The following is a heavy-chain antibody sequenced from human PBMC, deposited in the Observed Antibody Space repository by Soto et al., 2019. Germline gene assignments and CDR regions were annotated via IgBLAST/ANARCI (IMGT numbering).Heavy chain of an antibody. CDR2: ISSSGSTI. V-gene: IGHV3-48*03. CDR3: ARDKLRGIQLCTVPPETYYYYGMDV. J-gene: IGHJ6*02. CDR1: GFTFSSYE. Sequence: GGSLRLSCAASGFTFSSYEMNWVRQAPGKGLEWVSYISSSGSTIYYADSVKGRFTISRDNAKNSLYLQMNSLRAEDTAVYYCARDKLRGIQLCTVPPETYYYYGMDVWGQGTTVTVSS. D-gene: IGHD5-18*01.